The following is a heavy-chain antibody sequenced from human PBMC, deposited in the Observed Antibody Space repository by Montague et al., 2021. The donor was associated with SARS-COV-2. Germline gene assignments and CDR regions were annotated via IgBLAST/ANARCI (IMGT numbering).Heavy chain of an antibody. V-gene: IGHV4-39*01. Sequence: SETLSLTCTVSGGSISSSNYYWGWIRQPPGKGLEWIGSIYYSGTTYYNPSLQSRVTIAVDTSKKQFSLKLSSVTAADTAVYYCAREKYTSSGFQQFDYWGQGTVVTVSS. J-gene: IGHJ4*02. D-gene: IGHD2-2*01. CDR3: AREKYTSSGFQQFDY. CDR2: IYYSGTT. CDR1: GGSISSSNYY.